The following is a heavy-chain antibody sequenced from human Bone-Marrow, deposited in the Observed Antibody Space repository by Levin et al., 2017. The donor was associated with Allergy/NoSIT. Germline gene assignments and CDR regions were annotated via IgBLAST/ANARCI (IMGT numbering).Heavy chain of an antibody. D-gene: IGHD3-16*01. Sequence: GGSLRLSCTTSGFTFGDYAMSWFRQAPGKGLEWVGFIRSKTSGGTTEYAASVKGRFTISRDVSTSIAYLQMSSLKAEDTAVYYCTRAPKTGGSRYWGQGILVTVSS. CDR1: GFTFGDYA. CDR3: TRAPKTGGSRY. V-gene: IGHV3-49*03. CDR2: IRSKTSGGTT. J-gene: IGHJ4*02.